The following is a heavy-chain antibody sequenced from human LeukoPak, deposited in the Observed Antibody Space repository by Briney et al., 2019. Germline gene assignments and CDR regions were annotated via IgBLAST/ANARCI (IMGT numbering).Heavy chain of an antibody. D-gene: IGHD4-17*01. Sequence: GGSLRLSCAASGFTFSSYWMHWVRQAPGKGLVWVSRINSDGSSTSYADSVKGRFAISRDSAKNTLYLQMNSLRAEDTAVYYCARGSGYGDYVSYYYGMDVWGQGTTVTVSS. CDR2: INSDGSST. CDR1: GFTFSSYW. J-gene: IGHJ6*02. CDR3: ARGSGYGDYVSYYYGMDV. V-gene: IGHV3-74*01.